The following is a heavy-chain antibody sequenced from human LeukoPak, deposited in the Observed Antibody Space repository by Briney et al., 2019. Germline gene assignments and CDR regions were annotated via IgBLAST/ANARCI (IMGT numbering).Heavy chain of an antibody. V-gene: IGHV4-4*07. CDR2: IYTSGST. D-gene: IGHD4-17*01. CDR3: ARGLRLYYYYGMDV. Sequence: SEALSLTCTVSGGSISSYYWSWIRQPAGKGLEWIGRIYTSGSTNYNPSLKSRVTMSVDTSKNQFSLKLSSVTAADTAVYYCARGLRLYYYYGMDVWGQGTTVTVSS. J-gene: IGHJ6*02. CDR1: GGSISSYY.